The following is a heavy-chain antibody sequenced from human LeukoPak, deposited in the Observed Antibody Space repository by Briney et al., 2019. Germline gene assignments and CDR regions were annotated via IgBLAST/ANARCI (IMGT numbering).Heavy chain of an antibody. J-gene: IGHJ4*02. CDR3: ARHLSGTTMSHYFDF. CDR1: GGSISSTSYF. Sequence: SETLSLTCTVSGGSISSTSYFWGWIRQPPGKGLEWIASIYSSGNTHSNPSLKSRVSISVDTSKNQVSLKLYSVTASDAAIYYCARHLSGTTMSHYFDFWGQGTLVTVSS. CDR2: IYSSGNT. V-gene: IGHV4-39*01. D-gene: IGHD1-1*01.